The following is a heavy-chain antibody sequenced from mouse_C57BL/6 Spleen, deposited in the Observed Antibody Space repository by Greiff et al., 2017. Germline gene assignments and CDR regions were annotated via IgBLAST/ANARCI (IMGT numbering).Heavy chain of an antibody. CDR3: ELRHYVDY. CDR2: IYPGDGDT. CDR1: GYEFSSSW. J-gene: IGHJ2*01. D-gene: IGHD4-1*01. V-gene: IGHV1-82*01. Sequence: VQLQQSGPELVKPGASVKISCKASGYEFSSSWMNWVKQRPGKGLEWIGRIYPGDGDTNYNGKFKGKATLTADKSSCTAYMQLSSLTSEDAAVYFCELRHYVDYWGQGTTLTVSS.